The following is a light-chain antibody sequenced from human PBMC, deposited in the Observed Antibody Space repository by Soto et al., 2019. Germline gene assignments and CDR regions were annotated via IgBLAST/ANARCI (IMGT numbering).Light chain of an antibody. CDR1: QSVSGC. CDR2: DAS. CDR3: QQCDNLPWT. V-gene: IGKV1-33*01. J-gene: IGKJ1*01. Sequence: DIQMTQSPSTLSASVGDTVTVTCRASQSVSGCLAWYQQKPRKAPKLLIYDASNLETGVPSRFSGSGSGTDFTFTISSLQPEDTATYYCQQCDNLPWTFGQGTKVDIK.